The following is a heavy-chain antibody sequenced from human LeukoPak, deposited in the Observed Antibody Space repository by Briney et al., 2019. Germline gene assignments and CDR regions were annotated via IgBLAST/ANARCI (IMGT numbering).Heavy chain of an antibody. CDR1: GFTFSSYS. Sequence: PGGSLRLSCAASGFTFSSYSMNWVRQAPGKGLEWVSSISSSSSYIYYADSVKGRFTISRDNAKNSLYLQMNSLRAEDTAVYYCAREPYYYGSGSYFDYWGQGTLVTVSS. CDR2: ISSSSSYI. CDR3: AREPYYYGSGSYFDY. D-gene: IGHD3-10*01. V-gene: IGHV3-21*01. J-gene: IGHJ4*02.